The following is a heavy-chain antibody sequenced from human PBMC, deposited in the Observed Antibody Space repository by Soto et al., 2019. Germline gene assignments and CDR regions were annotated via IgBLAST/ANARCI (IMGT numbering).Heavy chain of an antibody. D-gene: IGHD2-15*01. CDR3: SGGVEGAF. Sequence: EVHLVESGGGLVQTGGSLRLSCAIFESTVSRDWMNWIRQAPGKGLEWVAHINQDGSEKYYVDSVKGRFTISRDNTKKSLYLERNSLRAADKAMYECSGGVEGAFWGQGPLVNVSS. CDR2: INQDGSEK. V-gene: IGHV3-7*01. J-gene: IGHJ4*02. CDR1: ESTVSRDW.